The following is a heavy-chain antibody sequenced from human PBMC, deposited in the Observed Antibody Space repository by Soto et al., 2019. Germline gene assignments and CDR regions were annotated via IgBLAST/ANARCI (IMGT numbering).Heavy chain of an antibody. CDR1: GFIFENFG. J-gene: IGHJ5*02. D-gene: IGHD1-26*01. CDR3: AKNQGVELVPLATVDWFDP. CDR2: ISGSGFKK. V-gene: IGHV3-23*01. Sequence: GESLRLSCAASGFIFENFGMSWVRQSPGKGLEWISSISGSGFKKYYADSVKGRFTISRDNSKSTVYLELNNLSAEDTAVYHCAKNQGVELVPLATVDWFDPWGQGSVVTVSS.